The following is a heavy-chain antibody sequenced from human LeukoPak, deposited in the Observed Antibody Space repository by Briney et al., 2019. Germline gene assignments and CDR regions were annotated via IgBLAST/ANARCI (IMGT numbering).Heavy chain of an antibody. J-gene: IGHJ4*02. CDR3: AKDEGSSGYTPIDY. D-gene: IGHD3-22*01. CDR1: GFTFSSYG. CDR2: ISYDGSNK. V-gene: IGHV3-30*18. Sequence: GGSLRLSCAASGFTFSSYGMHWVRQAPGKGLEWAAVISYDGSNKYYADSVKGRFTISRDNSKNTLYLQMNSPRAEDTAVYYCAKDEGSSGYTPIDYWGQGTLVTVSS.